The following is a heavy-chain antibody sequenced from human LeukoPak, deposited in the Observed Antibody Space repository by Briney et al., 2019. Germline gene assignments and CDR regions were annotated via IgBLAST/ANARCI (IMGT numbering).Heavy chain of an antibody. D-gene: IGHD6-19*01. CDR1: GFTFSSFA. Sequence: GGSLRLSCAASGFTFSSFAMHWVRQAPGKGLEWVALMSCDGSNILYADSVKGRFTISRDNSKNTLYLQMNSLRPQDTAVYYCAREPTGYTSGWYRYFQRWGQGTLVTVSS. CDR3: AREPTGYTSGWYRYFQR. J-gene: IGHJ1*01. V-gene: IGHV3-30*04. CDR2: MSCDGSNI.